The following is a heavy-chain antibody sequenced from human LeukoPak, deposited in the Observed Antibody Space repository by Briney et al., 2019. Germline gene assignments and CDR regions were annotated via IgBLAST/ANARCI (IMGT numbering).Heavy chain of an antibody. CDR1: GGSISSDNHN. CDR2: VHYRANA. CDR3: TRLPNGSPGDY. J-gene: IGHJ4*02. D-gene: IGHD2-8*01. Sequence: PSETLSLTCTFSGGSISSDNHNWGWIRQPPGKGLEWVGSVHYRANAYYNPTLRSRVAITVDTPKNQFSLRLNSVTAADTAVYYCTRLPNGSPGDYWGQGTLVTVSS. V-gene: IGHV4-39*01.